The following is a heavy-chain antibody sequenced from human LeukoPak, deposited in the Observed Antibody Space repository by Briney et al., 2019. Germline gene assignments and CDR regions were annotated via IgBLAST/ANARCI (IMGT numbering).Heavy chain of an antibody. Sequence: ASVKVSCKASGYTFTSYGISWVRQAPGQGLGWMGWISAYNGNTNYAQKLQGRVTMTTDTSTSTAYMELRSLRSDDTAVYYCARDQAGSAAGTSGYYYYYGMDVWGQGTTVTVSS. D-gene: IGHD6-13*01. CDR2: ISAYNGNT. V-gene: IGHV1-18*01. CDR1: GYTFTSYG. J-gene: IGHJ6*02. CDR3: ARDQAGSAAGTSGYYYYYGMDV.